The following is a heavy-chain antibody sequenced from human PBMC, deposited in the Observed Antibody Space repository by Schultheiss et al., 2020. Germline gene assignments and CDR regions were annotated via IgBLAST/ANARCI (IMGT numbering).Heavy chain of an antibody. CDR2: MNPNSGNT. D-gene: IGHD2-2*02. Sequence: GESLKISCKASGYTFTSYDINWVRQATGQGLEWMGWMNPNSGNTGYAQKFQGRVTMTRNTSISTAYMELSSLRSEDTAVYYCARVACCSNTNCYRCDAFDIWGQGTVVTVSS. CDR1: GYTFTSYD. V-gene: IGHV1-8*01. J-gene: IGHJ3*02. CDR3: ARVACCSNTNCYRCDAFDI.